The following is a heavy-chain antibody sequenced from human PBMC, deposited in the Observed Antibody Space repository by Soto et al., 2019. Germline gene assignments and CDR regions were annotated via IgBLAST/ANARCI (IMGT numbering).Heavy chain of an antibody. Sequence: EVQLVESGGGLVQPGKSLRLSCAASGFTFDDYAMHWVRQVPGKGPEWVSGLSWNSGTIDYADSVKGRFTISRDNAKNSLHPQMNSLKPEDTAFYYCAKAESSGWYYSLDYWGQGTLVTVSS. CDR2: LSWNSGTI. CDR1: GFTFDDYA. J-gene: IGHJ4*02. V-gene: IGHV3-9*01. CDR3: AKAESSGWYYSLDY. D-gene: IGHD6-19*01.